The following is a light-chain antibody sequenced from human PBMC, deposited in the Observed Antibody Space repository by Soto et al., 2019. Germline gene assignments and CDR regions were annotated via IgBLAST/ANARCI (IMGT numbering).Light chain of an antibody. CDR1: SSDVGGYNY. V-gene: IGLV2-14*03. CDR2: DVS. CDR3: SSYTTSNTRQIV. J-gene: IGLJ1*01. Sequence: QSALTQPASVSGSPGQSITISCTGISSDVGGYNYVSWYQHHPGKAPKLMIFDVSNRPSGVSNRFSGSKSGNTASLTISGLQPEGEADYYCSSYTTSNTRQIVFGTGTKVTVL.